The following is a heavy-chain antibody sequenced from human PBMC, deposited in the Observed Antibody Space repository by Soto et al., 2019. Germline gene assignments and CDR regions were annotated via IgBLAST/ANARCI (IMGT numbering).Heavy chain of an antibody. D-gene: IGHD2-15*01. CDR3: AKKNGHCSGGSCYSGIPYYFYY. V-gene: IGHV3-23*01. CDR1: GFTFSSYA. Sequence: PGGSLRLSCAASGFTFSSYAMSWVRQAPGKGLEWVSAISGSGGSTYYADSVKGRFTISRDNSKNTLYLQMNSLRAEDTAVYYCAKKNGHCSGGSCYSGIPYYFYYWGQGTLVTVSS. CDR2: ISGSGGST. J-gene: IGHJ4*02.